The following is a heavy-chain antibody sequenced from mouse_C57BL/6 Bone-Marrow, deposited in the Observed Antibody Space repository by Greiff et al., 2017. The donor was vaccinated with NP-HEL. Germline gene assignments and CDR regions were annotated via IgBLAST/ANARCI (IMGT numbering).Heavy chain of an antibody. J-gene: IGHJ1*03. CDR2: INPSSGYT. CDR1: GYTFTSYW. CDR3: ARGDLRHWYFDG. Sequence: VKLQESGAELAKPGASVKLSCKASGYTFTSYWMHWVKQRPGQGLEWIGYINPSSGYTKYNQKFKDKATLTEDNSSSTAYMPLSSLTYEDAAIYYCARGDLRHWYFDGWGTGTTVTVSS. V-gene: IGHV1-7*01. D-gene: IGHD1-2*01.